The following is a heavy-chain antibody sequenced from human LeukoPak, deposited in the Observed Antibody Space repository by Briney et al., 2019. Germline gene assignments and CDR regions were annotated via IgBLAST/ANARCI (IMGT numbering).Heavy chain of an antibody. Sequence: GGSLRLSCAASGFTFSSYAMHWVRQAPGKGLEWVAVISYDGSNKYYADSVKGRFTISRDNSKNTLYLQMNSLRAEDTAAYYCARDATTVLVFDYWGQGTLVTVSS. D-gene: IGHD4-11*01. J-gene: IGHJ4*02. CDR2: ISYDGSNK. V-gene: IGHV3-30-3*01. CDR3: ARDATTVLVFDY. CDR1: GFTFSSYA.